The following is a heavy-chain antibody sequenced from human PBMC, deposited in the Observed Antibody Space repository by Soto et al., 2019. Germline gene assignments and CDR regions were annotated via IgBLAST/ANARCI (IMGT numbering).Heavy chain of an antibody. J-gene: IGHJ1*01. D-gene: IGHD5-12*01. CDR3: ARVPRTQLWLPFGH. Sequence: ASRKGSCKASGDTFSVQYLDWVRQAPGQGLEWMGWISPNSGATEYAPKFQGRVTMTTDTSISTAFLKLASLRPDDTAIYYCARVPRTQLWLPFGHCGERTLVPVP. V-gene: IGHV1-2*02. CDR1: GDTFSVQY. CDR2: ISPNSGAT.